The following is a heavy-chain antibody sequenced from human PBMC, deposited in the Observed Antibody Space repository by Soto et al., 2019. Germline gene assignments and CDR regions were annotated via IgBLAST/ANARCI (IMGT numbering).Heavy chain of an antibody. J-gene: IGHJ4*02. CDR1: GFTVSSNY. D-gene: IGHD6-13*01. CDR2: IYSGGST. Sequence: EVQLVESGGGLVQPGGSLRLSCAASGFTVSSNYMSWVRQAPGKGLEWVSVIYSGGSTYYADSVKGRFTISRDNSKNTMHLQMNSLRDEDTAVYYCARGGIAAAGEFDYWGQGTLVTVSS. CDR3: ARGGIAAAGEFDY. V-gene: IGHV3-66*01.